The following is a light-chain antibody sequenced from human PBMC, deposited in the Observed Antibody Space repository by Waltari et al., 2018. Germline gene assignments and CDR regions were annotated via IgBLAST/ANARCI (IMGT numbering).Light chain of an antibody. Sequence: QSALTQPTSVSGSLGQSITISCTGTSSNVGHYNYVSWYQHHPDNAPTLIIYEVTNRPSGVSTRFSGSKSGNTASLTISGLQAEDEAFYYCSSYTISSAIFIFGGGTKVTV. CDR2: EVT. CDR1: SSNVGHYNY. J-gene: IGLJ2*01. V-gene: IGLV2-14*01. CDR3: SSYTISSAIFI.